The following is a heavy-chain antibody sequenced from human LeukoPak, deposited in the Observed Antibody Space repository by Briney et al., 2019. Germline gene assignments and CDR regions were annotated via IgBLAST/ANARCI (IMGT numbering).Heavy chain of an antibody. D-gene: IGHD3-22*01. V-gene: IGHV4-4*02. Sequence: KPSGTLSLTCAVSGDSFTSNNWWPRVRQPPAEGLEWIGEMHHGGSTHHNPPLRSRFTISIDKSHNQFSLKLSSVSAADTAVYYCARQGGFYPDYWGQGTLVTVSS. J-gene: IGHJ4*02. CDR2: MHHGGST. CDR3: ARQGGFYPDY. CDR1: GDSFTSNNW.